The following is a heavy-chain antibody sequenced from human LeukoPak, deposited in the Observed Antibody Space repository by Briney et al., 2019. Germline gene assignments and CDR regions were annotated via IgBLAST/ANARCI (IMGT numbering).Heavy chain of an antibody. V-gene: IGHV1-69*05. Sequence: ASVKVSCKASGGTFSSYAISWVRQAPGQGLEWMGGVIPIFGTANYAQKFQGRVTITTDESTSTAYMELSSLRSEDTAVYYCARESGDLNLEDIVVVPAATQETNYYYYMDVWGKETTVTVSS. CDR1: GGTFSSYA. J-gene: IGHJ6*03. CDR2: VIPIFGTA. CDR3: ARESGDLNLEDIVVVPAATQETNYYYYMDV. D-gene: IGHD2-2*01.